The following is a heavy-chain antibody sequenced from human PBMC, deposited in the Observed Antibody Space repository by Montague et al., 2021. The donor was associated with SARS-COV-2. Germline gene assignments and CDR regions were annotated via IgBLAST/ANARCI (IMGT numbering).Heavy chain of an antibody. CDR3: AKGYTGDWDHYLDY. Sequence: SLRLSCAASGFSFNDYWMSWVRQAPGKGLEWVANIKQDGSETNHVDSVRGRFTVSRDNARNSLFLQMGSLSTEDTAVYYCAKGYTGDWDHYLDYWGQGTLVTVSS. V-gene: IGHV3-7*01. CDR2: IKQDGSET. CDR1: GFSFNDYW. J-gene: IGHJ4*02. D-gene: IGHD6-19*01.